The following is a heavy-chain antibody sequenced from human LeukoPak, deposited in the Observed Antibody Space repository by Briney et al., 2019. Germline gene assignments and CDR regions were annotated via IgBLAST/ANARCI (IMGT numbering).Heavy chain of an antibody. V-gene: IGHV3-9*01. CDR3: AKDIGYYYDSSGYPDY. CDR2: ISWNSGSI. J-gene: IGHJ4*02. CDR1: GFTFDDYA. Sequence: ALRLSCAASGFTFDDYAMHWVRPAPGKGLEWVSGISWNSGSIGYADSVKGRFTISRDNAKNSLYLQMNSLRAEDTALYYCAKDIGYYYDSSGYPDYWGQGTLVTVSS. D-gene: IGHD3-22*01.